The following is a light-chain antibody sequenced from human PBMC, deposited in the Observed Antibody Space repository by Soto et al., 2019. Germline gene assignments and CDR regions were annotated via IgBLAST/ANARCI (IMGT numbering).Light chain of an antibody. J-gene: IGKJ1*01. V-gene: IGKV3-20*01. CDR3: QQYGSSGK. CDR2: DAS. Sequence: EFVLTESPGTVYLCGVERAIVARRASQTVRNNYLAWYQQKPGQAPRLLIYDASSRATGIPDRFSGSGSGTDFTLTVSRLEPEDFAVYYCQQYGSSGKFGQGTK. CDR1: QTVRNNY.